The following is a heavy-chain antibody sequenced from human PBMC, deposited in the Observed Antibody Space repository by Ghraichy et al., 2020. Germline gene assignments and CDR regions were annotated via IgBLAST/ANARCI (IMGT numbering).Heavy chain of an antibody. CDR3: APVPGYYCSYSCPG. D-gene: IGHD2-2*01. J-gene: IGHJ4*02. CDR2: ISSGSSYI. CDR1: GFTFSSYA. Sequence: GGSLRLSCAASGFTFSSYAMNWVRQAPGKGLEWVSSISSGSSYIYYADSVKGRFTISRDNAKNSLYLEMHSLRAEDTAVYYCAPVPGYYCSYSCPGGGQGTLVTVSS. V-gene: IGHV3-21*06.